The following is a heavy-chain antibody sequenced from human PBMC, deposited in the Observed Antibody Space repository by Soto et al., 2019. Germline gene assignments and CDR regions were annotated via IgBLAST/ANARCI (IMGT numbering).Heavy chain of an antibody. CDR3: GRQQTDAEGGGYHLGRFDY. V-gene: IGHV5-51*01. Sequence: EVQLVQSGAEVKKPGESLSISCKGSGYTFTNYWIGWVRQMPGKDLEWMGIIYPDDSDVTYSASFQGQVTVAAARSISTAYVQSTSLKASATAMYYWGRQQTDAEGGGYHLGRFDYCGQSTRVTVPS. CDR1: GYTFTNYW. J-gene: IGHJ4*02. CDR2: IYPDDSDV. D-gene: IGHD2-15*01.